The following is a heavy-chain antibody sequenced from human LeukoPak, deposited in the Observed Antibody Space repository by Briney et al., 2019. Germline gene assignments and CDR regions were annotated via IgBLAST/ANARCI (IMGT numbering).Heavy chain of an antibody. Sequence: ASVKVSCKASGYTFTGYYMHWVRQAPGQGLEWMGRINPNSGGTNYAQKFQGRVTMTRDTSISTVYMELSRLRSDDTAVYYCARSGIRTDSSSWAIDYWGQGTLVTVSS. D-gene: IGHD6-13*01. CDR1: GYTFTGYY. V-gene: IGHV1-2*06. CDR2: INPNSGGT. CDR3: ARSGIRTDSSSWAIDY. J-gene: IGHJ4*02.